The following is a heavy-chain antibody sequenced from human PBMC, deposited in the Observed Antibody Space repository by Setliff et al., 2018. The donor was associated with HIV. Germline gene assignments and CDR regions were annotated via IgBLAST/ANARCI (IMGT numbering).Heavy chain of an antibody. Sequence: SETLSLTCTVSGAYISSGSHYWRWIRQPAGKGLEWIGHIYYTGSTTYNASLKSRVTISIASSKKQFSLELRSATTADTAVYYCARGPRGSPAHWGQGTLVTVSS. CDR2: IYYTGST. CDR3: ARGPRGSPAH. D-gene: IGHD3-16*01. CDR1: GAYISSGSHY. J-gene: IGHJ4*02. V-gene: IGHV4-61*10.